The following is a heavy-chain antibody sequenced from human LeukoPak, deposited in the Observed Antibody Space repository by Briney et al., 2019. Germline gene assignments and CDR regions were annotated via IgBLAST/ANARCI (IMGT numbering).Heavy chain of an antibody. V-gene: IGHV4-61*02. J-gene: IGHJ5*02. CDR3: AREGPATAIRESWFDP. CDR1: GGSISSGSYY. CDR2: IYTSGST. D-gene: IGHD2-21*02. Sequence: SQTLSLTCTVSGGSISSGSYYWSWIRQPAGKRLEWIGRIYTSGSTNYNPSLKSRVTISVDTSKNQFSLKLSSVTAADTAVYYCAREGPATAIRESWFDPWGQGTLVTVSS.